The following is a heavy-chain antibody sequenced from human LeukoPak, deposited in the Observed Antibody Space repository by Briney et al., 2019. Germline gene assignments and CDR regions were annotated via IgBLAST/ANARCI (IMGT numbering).Heavy chain of an antibody. CDR2: IYHSGST. CDR1: GGSISSRGYS. CDR3: ARGEGYSYGYNWFDP. Sequence: SETLSLTCAVSGGSISSRGYSWSWIRQPPGKGLERIGYIYHSGSTYYNPSLKSRVTISVDRSKNQFSLKLSSVTAADTAVYYCARGEGYSYGYNWFDPWGQGTLVTVSS. J-gene: IGHJ5*02. V-gene: IGHV4-30-2*01. D-gene: IGHD5-18*01.